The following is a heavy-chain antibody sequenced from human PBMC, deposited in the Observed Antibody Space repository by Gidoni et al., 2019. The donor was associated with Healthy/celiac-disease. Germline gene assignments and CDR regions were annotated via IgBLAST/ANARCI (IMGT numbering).Heavy chain of an antibody. Sequence: QVQLQQWGAGLLKPSETLSLTCAVYGGSFSGYYWSWIRQPPGKGLEWIGEINHSGSTNYNPSLKSRVTISVDTSKNQFSLKLSSVTAADTAVYYCARRGGGGDCYSLWGQGTMVTVSS. CDR2: INHSGST. CDR3: ARRGGGGDCYSL. D-gene: IGHD2-21*02. J-gene: IGHJ3*01. CDR1: GGSFSGYY. V-gene: IGHV4-34*01.